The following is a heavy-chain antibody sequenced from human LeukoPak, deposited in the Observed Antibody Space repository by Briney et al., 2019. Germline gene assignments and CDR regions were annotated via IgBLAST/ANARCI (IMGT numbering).Heavy chain of an antibody. CDR1: GFTFSDYY. Sequence: TGGSLRLSCAASGFTFSDYYMNWIRQAPGKGLEWVSYIVGSGSIISYADSVKGRFTISRDNAKNSLYLQMNRLRAEDTAVYYCARSMVYGYYMDVWGKGSTVTVSS. CDR3: ARSMVYGYYMDV. J-gene: IGHJ6*03. CDR2: IVGSGSII. V-gene: IGHV3-11*01. D-gene: IGHD2-8*01.